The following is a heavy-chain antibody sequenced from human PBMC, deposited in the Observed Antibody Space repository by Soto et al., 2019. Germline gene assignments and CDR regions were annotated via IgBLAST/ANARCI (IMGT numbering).Heavy chain of an antibody. CDR3: ARVSSSSYYLHAFDI. CDR2: IYPGDSDT. V-gene: IGHV5-51*01. D-gene: IGHD3-22*01. CDR1: GYSFTSYW. Sequence: GESLKISCKGSGYSFTSYWIGWVRQMPGKGLEWMGIIYPGDSDTRYSPSFQGQVTIAADKSISTAYLQWSSLKASETATYYCARVSSSSYYLHAFDIRRQGRMGTVSS. J-gene: IGHJ3*02.